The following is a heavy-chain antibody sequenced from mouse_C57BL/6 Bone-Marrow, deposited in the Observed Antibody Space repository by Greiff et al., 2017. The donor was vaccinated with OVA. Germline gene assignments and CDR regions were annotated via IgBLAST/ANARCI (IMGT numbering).Heavy chain of an antibody. CDR3: AREITTVVADYAMDY. CDR2: IDPSDSYT. J-gene: IGHJ4*01. Sequence: VQLQQSGAELVRPGTSVKLSCKASGYTFTSYWMHWVKQRPGQGLEWIGVIDPSDSYTNYNQKFKGKATLTVDTSSSTAYMQLSSLTSEDSAVYYCAREITTVVADYAMDYWGQGTSVTVSS. V-gene: IGHV1-59*01. D-gene: IGHD1-1*01. CDR1: GYTFTSYW.